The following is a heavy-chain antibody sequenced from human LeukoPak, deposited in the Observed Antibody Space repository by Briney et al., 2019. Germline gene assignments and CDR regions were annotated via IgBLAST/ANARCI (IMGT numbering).Heavy chain of an antibody. CDR3: ARDVDYANPRHDY. CDR2: INSDGSRI. CDR1: GFTFSTYW. V-gene: IGHV3-74*01. J-gene: IGHJ4*02. D-gene: IGHD4/OR15-4a*01. Sequence: PGGSLRLSCAASGFTFSTYWMHWVRQAPGKGLVWVSRINSDGSRISYADSVKGRFTISRDNAKNTLYLQMNSLRAEDTAVYYCARDVDYANPRHDYWGQGTLVTVSS.